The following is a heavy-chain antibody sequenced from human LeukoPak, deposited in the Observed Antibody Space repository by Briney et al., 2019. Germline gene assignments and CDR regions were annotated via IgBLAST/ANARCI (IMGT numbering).Heavy chain of an antibody. Sequence: SETLSLTCTVSGGSISSYYWSWIRQPPGKGLEWIGYIYYSRSTNYNPSLKSRVTISVDTSKNQFSLKLSSVTAAGTAVYYCARDRVGASNWFDPWGQGTLVTVSS. D-gene: IGHD1-26*01. J-gene: IGHJ5*02. CDR1: GGSISSYY. CDR3: ARDRVGASNWFDP. V-gene: IGHV4-59*12. CDR2: IYYSRST.